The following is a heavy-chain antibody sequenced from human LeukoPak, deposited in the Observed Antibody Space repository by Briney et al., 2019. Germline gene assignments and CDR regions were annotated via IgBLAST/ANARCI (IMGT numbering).Heavy chain of an antibody. V-gene: IGHV4-59*01. J-gene: IGHJ4*02. D-gene: IGHD5-18*01. CDR3: ARGDLGPRGYSYGYGY. Sequence: SETLSLTCTVSGGSISSYYWSWIRQPPGKGLEWIGYIYYSGSTNYNPSLKSRVTISVDTSKNQFSLKLSSVTAADTAVCYCARGDLGPRGYSYGYGYWGQGTLVTVSS. CDR1: GGSISSYY. CDR2: IYYSGST.